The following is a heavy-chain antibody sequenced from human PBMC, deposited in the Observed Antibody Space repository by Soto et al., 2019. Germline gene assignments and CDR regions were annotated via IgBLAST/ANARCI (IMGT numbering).Heavy chain of an antibody. J-gene: IGHJ3*02. D-gene: IGHD3-3*01. CDR1: GFTVSSNY. V-gene: IGHV3-66*01. Sequence: EVQLVESGGGLVQPGGSLRLSCAASGFTVSSNYMSWVRQAQGTGLEWVSVIYSGGSTYYADSVKGRFTISRDNSKNTLYLQMNSLRAEATAVYYCARDGYYDFWSGSGDAFDIWGQGTMVTVSS. CDR2: IYSGGST. CDR3: ARDGYYDFWSGSGDAFDI.